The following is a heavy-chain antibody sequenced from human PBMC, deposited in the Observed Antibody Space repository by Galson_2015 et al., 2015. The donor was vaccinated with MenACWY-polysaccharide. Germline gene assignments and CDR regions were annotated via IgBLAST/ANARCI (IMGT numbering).Heavy chain of an antibody. CDR1: GFDFTRYS. J-gene: IGHJ6*02. CDR3: ARERATVIADSNGMDG. D-gene: IGHD4-17*01. V-gene: IGHV3-48*01. CDR2: ITGSSDTI. Sequence: SLRLSCAGSGFDFTRYSMNWVRQAPGKGLEWLSYITGSSDTIYYADSVKGRFTIPRDNAQNSLVLQLRSLTVEDTAVYYCARERATVIADSNGMDGWGQGTAVTVSS.